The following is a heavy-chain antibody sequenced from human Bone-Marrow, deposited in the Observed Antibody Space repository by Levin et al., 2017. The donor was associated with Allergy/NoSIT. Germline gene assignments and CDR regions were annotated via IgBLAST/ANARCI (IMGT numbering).Heavy chain of an antibody. CDR3: ARGNLNYCSGGSCYSYYYYYYGMDV. CDR1: GFTFSSYA. J-gene: IGHJ6*02. Sequence: GESLKISCAASGFTFSSYAMHWVRQAPGKGLEWVAVISYDGSNKYYADSVKGRFTISRDNSKNTLYLQMNSLRAEDTAVYYCARGNLNYCSGGSCYSYYYYYYGMDVWGQGTTVTVSS. D-gene: IGHD2-15*01. CDR2: ISYDGSNK. V-gene: IGHV3-30*04.